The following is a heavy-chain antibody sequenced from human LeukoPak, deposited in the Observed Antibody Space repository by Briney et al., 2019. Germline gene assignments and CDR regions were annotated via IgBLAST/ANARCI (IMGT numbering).Heavy chain of an antibody. Sequence: ASVKVSCKASGYTFTGYYMHWVRQAPGQGLEWMGWINPNSGGTNYAQKFQGGVTMTRDTSISTAYMELSRLRSDGTAVYYCARGGESIAARQRSDAFDIWGQGTMVTVSS. CDR1: GYTFTGYY. CDR2: INPNSGGT. J-gene: IGHJ3*02. V-gene: IGHV1-2*02. D-gene: IGHD6-6*01. CDR3: ARGGESIAARQRSDAFDI.